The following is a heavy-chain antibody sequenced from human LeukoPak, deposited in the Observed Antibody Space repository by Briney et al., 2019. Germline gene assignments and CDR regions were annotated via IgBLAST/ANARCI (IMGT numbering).Heavy chain of an antibody. CDR1: GFTFSDYY. Sequence: GGSLRLSCAASGFTFSDYYMSWIRQAPGKWLEWVSYISSSGSTIYYADSVKGRFTISRDNSKNTLYLQMNSLRAEDTAVYYCAKVGTHWNLDYWGQGTLVTVSS. CDR3: AKVGTHWNLDY. J-gene: IGHJ4*02. V-gene: IGHV3-11*04. CDR2: ISSSGSTI. D-gene: IGHD1-1*01.